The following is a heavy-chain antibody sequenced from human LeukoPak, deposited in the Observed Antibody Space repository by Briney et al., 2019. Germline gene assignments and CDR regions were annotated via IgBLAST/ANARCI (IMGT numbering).Heavy chain of an antibody. D-gene: IGHD3-3*01. J-gene: IGHJ3*02. Sequence: SETLSLTCTVSGGSISSYYWSWIRQPPGKGLEWIGYIYYSGSTNYNPSLKSRVTISVDTSKSQFSLKLSSVTAADTAVYYCARAEALYDFWSGYYSDAFDIWGQGTMVTVSS. CDR1: GGSISSYY. CDR3: ARAEALYDFWSGYYSDAFDI. CDR2: IYYSGST. V-gene: IGHV4-59*01.